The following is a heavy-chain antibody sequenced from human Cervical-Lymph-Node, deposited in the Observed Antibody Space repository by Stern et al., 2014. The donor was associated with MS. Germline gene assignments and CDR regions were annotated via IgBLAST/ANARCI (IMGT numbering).Heavy chain of an antibody. CDR2: ITWNSEII. J-gene: IGHJ6*02. CDR3: AKTITIFGVVTQDNYYGMDV. D-gene: IGHD3-3*01. Sequence: EVQLVESGGTLVQPGRSLRLSCAASEFRFEDYAMHWVRQAPGKGLEWVSGITWNSEIIGYADSVKGRFTISRDNAKNSLYLQMNSLRAEDTALYYCAKTITIFGVVTQDNYYGMDVWGQGTTVIVSS. V-gene: IGHV3-9*01. CDR1: EFRFEDYA.